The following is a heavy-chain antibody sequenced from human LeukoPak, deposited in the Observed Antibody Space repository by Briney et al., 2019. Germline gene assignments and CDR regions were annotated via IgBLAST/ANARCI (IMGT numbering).Heavy chain of an antibody. CDR2: ISAYNGNT. V-gene: IGHV1-18*01. J-gene: IGHJ4*02. CDR3: ARVLLRYSGYDPSDY. Sequence: ASVKVSCKASGYTFTSYGFSWVRQAPGQGLEWMGWISAYNGNTNYAQKLQGRVTMTTDTSTSTAYMELRSLRSDDTAVYYCARVLLRYSGYDPSDYWGQGTLVTVSS. CDR1: GYTFTSYG. D-gene: IGHD5-12*01.